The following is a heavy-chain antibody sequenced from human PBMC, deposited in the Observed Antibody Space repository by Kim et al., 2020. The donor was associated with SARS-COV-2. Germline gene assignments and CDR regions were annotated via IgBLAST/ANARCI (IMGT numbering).Heavy chain of an antibody. CDR3: AKSQYYYASSGTMDY. V-gene: IGHV3-9*01. J-gene: IGHJ4*02. D-gene: IGHD3-22*01. Sequence: DSVTGRVTTARDNAKNSLYLQMNSLRAEDTALYSCAKSQYYYASSGTMDYWGQGTLVTVSS.